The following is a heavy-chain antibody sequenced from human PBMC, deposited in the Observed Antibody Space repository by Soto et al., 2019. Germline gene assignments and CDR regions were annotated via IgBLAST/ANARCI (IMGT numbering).Heavy chain of an antibody. CDR3: EAEDGIRNLCTVSAFLLNRSSDL. D-gene: IGHD3-3*01. Sequence: AASGFTVSSNYMSWVRQAPGKGLEWASVIYSGGITYYADSVKGRFTISSDNSKNTLYLQMNSLRAEDTAVYFFEAEDGIRNLCTVSAFLLNRSSDL. J-gene: IGHJ2*01. CDR1: GFTVSSNY. V-gene: IGHV3-53*01. CDR2: IYSGGIT.